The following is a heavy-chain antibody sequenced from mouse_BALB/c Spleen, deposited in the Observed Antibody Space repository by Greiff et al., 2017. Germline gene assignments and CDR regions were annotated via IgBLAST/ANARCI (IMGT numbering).Heavy chain of an antibody. V-gene: IGHV1-82*01. Sequence: QVQLQQSGPELVKPGASVKISCKASGYAFSSSWMNWVKQRPGQGLEWIGRIYPGDGDTNYNGKFKGKATLTADKSSSTAYMQLSSLTSVDSAVYFCARSYYAYYFDYWGQGTTLTVSS. CDR1: GYAFSSSW. CDR2: IYPGDGDT. CDR3: ARSYYAYYFDY. J-gene: IGHJ2*01. D-gene: IGHD1-1*01.